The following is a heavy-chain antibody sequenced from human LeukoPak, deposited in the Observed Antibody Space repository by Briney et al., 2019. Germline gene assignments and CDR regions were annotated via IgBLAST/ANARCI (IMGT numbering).Heavy chain of an antibody. V-gene: IGHV4-34*01. CDR1: GGSFSGYY. CDR2: INHSGST. CDR3: ARLKGPRKY. D-gene: IGHD3-16*01. J-gene: IGHJ4*02. Sequence: PSETLSLTCGVYGGSFSGYYWSWIRQPPGKGLEWIGEINHSGSTNYNPSLKSRVTISVDTSKNQFSLKLSSVTAADTAVYYCARLKGPRKYWGQGTLVTVSS.